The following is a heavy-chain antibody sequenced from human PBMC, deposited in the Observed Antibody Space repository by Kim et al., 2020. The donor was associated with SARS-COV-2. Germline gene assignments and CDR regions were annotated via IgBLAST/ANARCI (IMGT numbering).Heavy chain of an antibody. CDR3: AREGHEGGYLT. J-gene: IGHJ3*01. CDR2: NT. D-gene: IGHD3-22*01. Sequence: NTRHSQNLQGRVTITRDTSANSAYMELKSLRSEDTAIYYCAREGHEGGYLTWGQGTMVTVSS. V-gene: IGHV1-3*01.